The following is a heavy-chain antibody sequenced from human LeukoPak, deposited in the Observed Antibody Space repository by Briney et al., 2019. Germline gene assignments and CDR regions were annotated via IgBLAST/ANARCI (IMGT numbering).Heavy chain of an antibody. CDR3: ARVLQGRDGRDF. Sequence: GESVKISCQGFGFDFTNSWIAWVRQMPGKGLQWVGIIYPGGSDTTYSPSFQRQVTISADKSISAAYLKWSSLKTSDTAVYYCARVLQGRDGRDFCGLGTLVTFAS. CDR1: GFDFTNSW. J-gene: IGHJ4*02. CDR2: IYPGGSDT. D-gene: IGHD5-24*01. V-gene: IGHV5-51*01.